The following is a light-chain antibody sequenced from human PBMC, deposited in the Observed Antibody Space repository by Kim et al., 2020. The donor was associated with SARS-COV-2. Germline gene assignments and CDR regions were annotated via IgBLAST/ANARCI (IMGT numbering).Light chain of an antibody. Sequence: ASTGDRVTITCRASQAVSSCLAWYQQKPGRAPKLLIYAASTLQRGVPSRFSGSGSGTDFTLTISCLQSEDFATYYCQQYYSYPRTFGQGTKVDIK. CDR1: QAVSSC. CDR2: AAS. V-gene: IGKV1-8*01. J-gene: IGKJ1*01. CDR3: QQYYSYPRT.